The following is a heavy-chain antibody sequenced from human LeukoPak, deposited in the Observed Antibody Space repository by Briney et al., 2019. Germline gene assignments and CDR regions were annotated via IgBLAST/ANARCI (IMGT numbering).Heavy chain of an antibody. D-gene: IGHD3-10*01. CDR2: ISSNSSYI. Sequence: GGSLRLSCAASGFTFSSYSMNWVRQAPGKGLEWVSSISSNSSYIYYADSVKGRFTISRDNAKNSLYLQMNSLRAEDTAVYYCARVGVRGVIISGMDVWGQGTTVTVSS. V-gene: IGHV3-21*01. J-gene: IGHJ6*02. CDR1: GFTFSSYS. CDR3: ARVGVRGVIISGMDV.